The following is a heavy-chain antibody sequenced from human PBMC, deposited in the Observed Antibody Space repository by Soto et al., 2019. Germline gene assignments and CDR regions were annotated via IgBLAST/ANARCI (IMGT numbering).Heavy chain of an antibody. CDR2: ISWDGGST. CDR3: AKNGELDIVATIKWDYFDY. CDR1: GFTFDDYT. J-gene: IGHJ4*02. V-gene: IGHV3-43*01. Sequence: ESGGVVVQPGGSLRLSCAASGFTFDDYTMHWVRQAPGKGLEWVSLISWDGGSTYYADSVKGRFTISRDNSKNSLYLQMNSLRTEDTALYYCAKNGELDIVATIKWDYFDYWGQGTLVTVSS. D-gene: IGHD5-12*01.